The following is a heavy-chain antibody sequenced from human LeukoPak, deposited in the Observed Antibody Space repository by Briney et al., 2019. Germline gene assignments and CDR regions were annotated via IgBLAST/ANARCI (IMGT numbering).Heavy chain of an antibody. Sequence: GGSLRLSCEASGFRFKSYWMSWVRQSPGKGLQWAANIKQDGSEKYYVDSVKGRFTISRDNAGNSVYLEMNSVRVEDTGLYFCARETSGWCFGFWGQGTLVSVSS. D-gene: IGHD6-19*01. CDR1: GFRFKSYW. CDR2: IKQDGSEK. J-gene: IGHJ4*02. V-gene: IGHV3-7*01. CDR3: ARETSGWCFGF.